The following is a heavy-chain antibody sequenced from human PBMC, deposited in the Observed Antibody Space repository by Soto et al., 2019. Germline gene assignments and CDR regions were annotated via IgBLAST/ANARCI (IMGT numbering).Heavy chain of an antibody. D-gene: IGHD3-22*01. CDR1: GGSISTSSYY. CDR2: IYYSGST. J-gene: IGHJ4*02. V-gene: IGHV4-39*01. CDR3: ARAYDSSGDY. Sequence: QLQLQESGPGLVKPSETLSLTCTVSGGSISTSSYYWGWIRQPPGKGLEWIGGIYYSGSTYYNPSLKSRATISVDTSKNQFSLKLSSVTAADTAVYYCARAYDSSGDYWGQGTLVTVSS.